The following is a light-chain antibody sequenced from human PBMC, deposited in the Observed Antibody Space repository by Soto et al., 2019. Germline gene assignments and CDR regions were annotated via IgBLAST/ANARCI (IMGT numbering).Light chain of an antibody. J-gene: IGKJ5*01. Sequence: EIVLTQSPATLSLSPGERATLSCRASQSISSYLAWYQQKLGQAPRLLIYDASNRATGVPARFSGSGSGTDFTLTISSLEPEDFAVYYCQQRSNWPLPFGQGTRLDIK. CDR2: DAS. V-gene: IGKV3-11*01. CDR1: QSISSY. CDR3: QQRSNWPLP.